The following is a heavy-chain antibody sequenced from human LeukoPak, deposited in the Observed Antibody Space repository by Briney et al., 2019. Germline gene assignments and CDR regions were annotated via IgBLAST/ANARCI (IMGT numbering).Heavy chain of an antibody. CDR3: VSWAGGNSDVASFDF. D-gene: IGHD2-21*01. Sequence: ASVNVSCKASGSIFSDYYMHWVRQVPGRGFEWMGWISRRSGATKIAPNFQGRVTLTRDISISTAYVELTNLASDDTAVYYCVSWAGGNSDVASFDFWGQGTLVLVSS. CDR2: ISRRSGAT. V-gene: IGHV1-2*02. CDR1: GSIFSDYY. J-gene: IGHJ4*02.